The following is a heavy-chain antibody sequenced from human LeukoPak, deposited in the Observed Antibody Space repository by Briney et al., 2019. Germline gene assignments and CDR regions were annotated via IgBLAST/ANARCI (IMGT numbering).Heavy chain of an antibody. CDR1: GGSISSGDYY. J-gene: IGHJ4*02. V-gene: IGHV4-30-4*01. CDR2: IYYSGST. Sequence: PSETLSLTCTVSGGSISSGDYYWSWIRQPPGKGLEWIGYIYYSGSTYYNPSLKSRVTISVDTSKNQFSLKLSSVTAADTAVYYCARLGSGSQSPIDYWGQGTLVTVSS. D-gene: IGHD1-26*01. CDR3: ARLGSGSQSPIDY.